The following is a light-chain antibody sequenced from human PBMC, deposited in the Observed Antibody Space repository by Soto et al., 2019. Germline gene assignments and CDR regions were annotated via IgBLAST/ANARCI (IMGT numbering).Light chain of an antibody. V-gene: IGLV1-40*01. CDR2: GNS. J-gene: IGLJ1*01. CDR1: NTNIGAGYD. Sequence: QPVLTQPPSVSGAPGQRVTIYCTGSNTNIGAGYDVHWYQQLPGTVPKLLIYGNSNRPSGVPDRFSDSKSGTSASLAITGLQAEDEADYYCQSYDSSLSAYVFGTGTKLTVL. CDR3: QSYDSSLSAYV.